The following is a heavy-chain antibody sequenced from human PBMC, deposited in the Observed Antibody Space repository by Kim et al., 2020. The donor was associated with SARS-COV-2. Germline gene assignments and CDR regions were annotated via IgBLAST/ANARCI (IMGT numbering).Heavy chain of an antibody. CDR3: ARDLFGLYYYDNGGAFDI. D-gene: IGHD3-22*01. V-gene: IGHV3-33*01. CDR2: IWYDGSNK. J-gene: IGHJ3*02. CDR1: GFTFSSYG. Sequence: GGSLRLSCAASGFTFSSYGMHWVRQAPGKGLEWVAVIWYDGSNKYYADSVKGRFTISRDNSKNTLYLQMNSLRAEDTAVYYCARDLFGLYYYDNGGAFDIWGQGTMVTVSS.